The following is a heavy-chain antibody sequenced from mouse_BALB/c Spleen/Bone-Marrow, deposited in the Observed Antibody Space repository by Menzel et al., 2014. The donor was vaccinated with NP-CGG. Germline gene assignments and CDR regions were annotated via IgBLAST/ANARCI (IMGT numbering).Heavy chain of an antibody. J-gene: IGHJ4*01. Sequence: DVKLVESGGGLAQPGGSRKLSCAASGFTFXSFGMHWVRQAPGKGLEWVAYISSGSSTIYYADTVKGRFTISRDNPKNTLFLQMTSLRSEDTAMYYCVRSYDSYAMAFWGQGTSVTVSS. CDR1: GFTFXSFG. CDR3: VRSYDSYAMAF. CDR2: ISSGSSTI. V-gene: IGHV5-17*02. D-gene: IGHD2-10*02.